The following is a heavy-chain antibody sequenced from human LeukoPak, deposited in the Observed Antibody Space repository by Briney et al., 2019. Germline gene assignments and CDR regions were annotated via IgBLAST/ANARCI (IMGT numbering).Heavy chain of an antibody. CDR1: GYTFTSYG. CDR2: ISAYNGNT. J-gene: IGHJ6*02. Sequence: ASVKVSCKASGYTFTSYGISWVRRAPGQGLEWMGWISAYNGNTNYAQKLQGRVTMTTDTSTSTAYMELRSLRSDDTAVYYCARDDRVPAAINYYYYGMDVWGQGTTVTVSS. V-gene: IGHV1-18*01. D-gene: IGHD2-2*02. CDR3: ARDDRVPAAINYYYYGMDV.